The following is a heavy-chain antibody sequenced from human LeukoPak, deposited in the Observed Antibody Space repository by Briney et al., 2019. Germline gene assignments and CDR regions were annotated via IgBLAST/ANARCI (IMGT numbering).Heavy chain of an antibody. CDR2: INHSGST. J-gene: IGHJ4*02. Sequence: SETLSLTCAVYGGSFSGYYWSWIRQPPGKGLEWIGEINHSGSTNYNPSLKSRVTISVDTSKNQFSLKLSSVTAADTAVYYCARSPSSYIKWLVRFGYYFDYWGQGTLVTVSS. V-gene: IGHV4-34*01. D-gene: IGHD6-19*01. CDR1: GGSFSGYY. CDR3: ARSPSSYIKWLVRFGYYFDY.